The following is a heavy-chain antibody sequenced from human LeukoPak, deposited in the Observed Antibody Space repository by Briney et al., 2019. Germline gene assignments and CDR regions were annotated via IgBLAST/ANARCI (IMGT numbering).Heavy chain of an antibody. CDR2: ISSSSSYI. D-gene: IGHD6-6*01. Sequence: GGSLRLSCAASGFTFSSYSMNWVRQAPGKGLEWVSFISSSSSYIYYADSVKGRFTISRDNAKNSLYLQMNSLRAEDTDVYYCAREDRDSSSLDYWGQGTLVTVSS. V-gene: IGHV3-21*01. CDR1: GFTFSSYS. CDR3: AREDRDSSSLDY. J-gene: IGHJ4*02.